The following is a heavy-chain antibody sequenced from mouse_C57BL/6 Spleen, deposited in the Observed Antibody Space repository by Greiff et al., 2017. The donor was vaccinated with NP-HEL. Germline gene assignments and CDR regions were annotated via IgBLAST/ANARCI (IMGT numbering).Heavy chain of an antibody. CDR2: FWWDDDR. CDR1: GFSLSTFGMG. Sequence: QVTLKESGPGILQPSQTLSLTCSFSGFSLSTFGMGVGWIRQPSGKGLEWLAPFWWDDDRSYNPALKSRLTISKDTSKNQVFLKSANVDTADTATYYCARIGPRQLRLRDYYAMDYWGQGTSVTVSS. CDR3: ARIGPRQLRLRDYYAMDY. D-gene: IGHD3-2*02. J-gene: IGHJ4*01. V-gene: IGHV8-8*01.